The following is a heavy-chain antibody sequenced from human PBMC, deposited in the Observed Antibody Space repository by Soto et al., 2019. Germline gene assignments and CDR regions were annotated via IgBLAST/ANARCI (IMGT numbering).Heavy chain of an antibody. Sequence: QVQLVQSGAEVKNPGASAKVSCKTSGYTFTKYGVGWVRQAPGQGLEWMGWISGSSGNANYAEKVQGRITLTTDTSTSTAYIELRSLRPDDAAVYYCAREMAGRGGEYDYWGQGTLVTVSS. CDR3: AREMAGRGGEYDY. CDR2: ISGSSGNA. V-gene: IGHV1-18*01. D-gene: IGHD3-16*01. CDR1: GYTFTKYG. J-gene: IGHJ4*02.